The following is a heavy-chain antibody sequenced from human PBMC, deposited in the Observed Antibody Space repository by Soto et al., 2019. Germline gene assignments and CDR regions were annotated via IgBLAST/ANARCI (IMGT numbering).Heavy chain of an antibody. J-gene: IGHJ3*02. D-gene: IGHD2-2*01. V-gene: IGHV1-8*01. CDR3: ARGEWTRIVVVLAGENGPATDAFYI. CDR2: MNPNSGNT. CDR1: GYTFTSYD. Sequence: ASVKAYCKASGYTFTSYDINWVRQATGQGLEWMGWMNPNSGNTGYAQKFQGRVTMTRNTSISTAYMELSSLRSEDTAVYYCARGEWTRIVVVLAGENGPATDAFYIRGLRTVVTVS.